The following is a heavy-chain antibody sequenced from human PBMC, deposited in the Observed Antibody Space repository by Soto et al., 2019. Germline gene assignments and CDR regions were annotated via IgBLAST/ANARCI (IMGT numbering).Heavy chain of an antibody. Sequence: QITLKESGPTVVKPTQTLTLTCTFSGFSLRSSGMGVGWIRQPPGKALEWLALIYWDDDKRYSTSLKSSLNXTXXXFXXQLLITMTNMDPVDTATYFCVHSSRWLRLRDAFDIWGQGTMVTVSS. CDR2: IYWDDDK. V-gene: IGHV2-5*02. J-gene: IGHJ3*02. D-gene: IGHD2-15*01. CDR3: VHSSRWLRLRDAFDI. CDR1: GFSLRSSGMG.